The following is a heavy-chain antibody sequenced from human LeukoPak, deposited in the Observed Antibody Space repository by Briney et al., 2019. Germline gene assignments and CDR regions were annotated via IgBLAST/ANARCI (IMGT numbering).Heavy chain of an antibody. CDR2: ISYDGSNK. J-gene: IGHJ4*02. V-gene: IGHV3-30*03. D-gene: IGHD3-9*01. Sequence: PGGSLRLSCAASGFTFSSYGMHWVRQAPGKGLEWVAVISYDGSNKYYADSVKGRFTISRDNSKNTLYLQMNSLRAEDTAVYYCARRRGRYFDWLIDYWGQGTLVTVSS. CDR1: GFTFSSYG. CDR3: ARRRGRYFDWLIDY.